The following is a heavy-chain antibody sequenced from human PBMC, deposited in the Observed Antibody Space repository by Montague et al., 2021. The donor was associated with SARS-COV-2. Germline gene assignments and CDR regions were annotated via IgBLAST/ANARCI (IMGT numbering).Heavy chain of an antibody. D-gene: IGHD2-2*01. CDR1: GGSFSGYY. CDR2: INHSGST. CDR3: ARGFRSVVPAVLGVAFYCYLDMDD. J-gene: IGHJ6*02. V-gene: IGHV4-34*01. Sequence: SETLSLTCAVYGGSFSGYYWSWIRQPPGKGLEWIGEINHSGSTNYNPSXXSRVTISVDTSKNQFSLKLGSVTAADTAVYFCARGFRSVVPAVLGVAFYCYLDMDDWGQGTTVTVSS.